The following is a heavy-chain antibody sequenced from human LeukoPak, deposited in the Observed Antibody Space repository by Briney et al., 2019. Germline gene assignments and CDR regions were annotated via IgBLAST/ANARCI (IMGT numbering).Heavy chain of an antibody. Sequence: GSLRLSCAASGFTSSNYAMNWVRQAPGKGLEWVSVLICSSGSTDYAASVKGRFAISRDNSKNTVFLQMNSLRAEDTAIYYCAKGAYDYIEIGYFDSWGQGTLVTVSS. D-gene: IGHD5-12*01. V-gene: IGHV3-23*01. J-gene: IGHJ4*02. CDR3: AKGAYDYIEIGYFDS. CDR1: GFTSSNYA. CDR2: LICSSGST.